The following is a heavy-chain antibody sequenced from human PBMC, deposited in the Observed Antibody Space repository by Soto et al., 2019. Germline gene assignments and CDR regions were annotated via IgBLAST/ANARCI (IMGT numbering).Heavy chain of an antibody. Sequence: ASVKVSCKASGYTFTTYDINWVRQAPGQGLEWLGWMDPNSGSTGYAQNFQGRITMTRNTSRNTAHMELSSLQSEDTAVYYCARERKLDFWRKGSDVCGQGTTVTVSS. J-gene: IGHJ6*02. CDR3: ARERKLDFWRKGSDV. CDR1: GYTFTTYD. CDR2: MDPNSGST. D-gene: IGHD3-3*01. V-gene: IGHV1-8*01.